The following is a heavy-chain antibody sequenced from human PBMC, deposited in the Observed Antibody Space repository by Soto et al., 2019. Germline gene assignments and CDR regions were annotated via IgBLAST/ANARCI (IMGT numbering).Heavy chain of an antibody. CDR2: INTAKDNT. D-gene: IGHD6-13*01. CDR1: GYTFTSYA. CDR3: ARGSSWSYFDY. Sequence: QVQLVQSGAEVKKPGASVKVSCKASGYTFTSYAIHWLRQAPGQRLEWMGWINTAKDNTRYSEKFQGRVTITRDTSATIVHMELSNLRSEDTAVYYCARGSSWSYFDYWGQGTLVTVSS. J-gene: IGHJ4*02. V-gene: IGHV1-3*04.